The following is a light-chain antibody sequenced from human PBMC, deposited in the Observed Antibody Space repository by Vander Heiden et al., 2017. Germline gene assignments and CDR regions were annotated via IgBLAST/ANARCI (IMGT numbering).Light chain of an antibody. Sequence: EIVLTQSPATLSLSPGERATLSCRASQSVSSSLAWYQQKPGQAPRLLIYDASNRATGIPARFSGSGSGTAFTLTISSLEPEDFAVYYCQQRSNWPPFGQGTRLEIK. CDR3: QQRSNWPP. J-gene: IGKJ5*01. CDR2: DAS. V-gene: IGKV3-11*01. CDR1: QSVSSS.